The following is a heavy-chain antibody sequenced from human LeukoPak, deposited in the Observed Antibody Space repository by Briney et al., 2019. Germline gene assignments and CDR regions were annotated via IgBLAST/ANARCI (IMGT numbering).Heavy chain of an antibody. Sequence: GGSLRLSCVASGFSFSTCSMNWVRQAPGKGLEWVGRSRNKANSYTTEYAASVKDRFTISRDDSKNSLYLQMNSLKPEDTAAYYCARGSLAVSDYWGQGTLVTVSS. V-gene: IGHV3-72*01. CDR1: GFSFSTCS. CDR2: SRNKANSYTT. J-gene: IGHJ4*02. D-gene: IGHD6-19*01. CDR3: ARGSLAVSDY.